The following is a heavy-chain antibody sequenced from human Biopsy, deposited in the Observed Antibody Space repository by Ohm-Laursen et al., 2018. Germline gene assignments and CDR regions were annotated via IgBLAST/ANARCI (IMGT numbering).Heavy chain of an antibody. CDR2: IYYDGIT. D-gene: IGHD5-12*01. CDR1: GYSVTNDYY. J-gene: IGHJ6*02. Sequence: SDTLSLTWAVSGYSVTNDYYWGWIRQPPGKGLEWIGNIYYDGITYYNPSLESRVAMSVDTSKNQFSLRLTSVTAADTAVYYCARVAGGYAYYYGMDVWGQGTTVIVSS. CDR3: ARVAGGYAYYYGMDV. V-gene: IGHV4-38-2*01.